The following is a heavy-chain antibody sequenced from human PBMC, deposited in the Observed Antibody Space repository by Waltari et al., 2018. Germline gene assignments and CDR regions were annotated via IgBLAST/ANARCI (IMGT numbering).Heavy chain of an antibody. Sequence: QVQLVESGGGLVQPGRSLRLSCAASGFNFSRTAMYWVRQAPGKGRDWVGVRSYEGCSNDYAEAGGGRLTISRENSKETVSLQMNNLRLEDTATYYCAKWGPADYWGQGTLVTVSS. V-gene: IGHV3-30-3*02. CDR1: GFNFSRTA. D-gene: IGHD2-2*01. CDR3: AKWGPADY. J-gene: IGHJ4*02. CDR2: RSYEGCSN.